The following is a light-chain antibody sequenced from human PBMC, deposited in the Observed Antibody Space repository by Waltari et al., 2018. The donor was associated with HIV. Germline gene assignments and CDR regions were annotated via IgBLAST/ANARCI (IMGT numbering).Light chain of an antibody. V-gene: IGLV2-14*03. J-gene: IGLJ1*01. CDR3: SSYTSSSTLGV. Sequence: QSALTQPASVSGSPGQSITISCTGTSSDVGGYNYVSWYQQPPGKAPKLMIYDVSNRPSGVSNRFSGSNSGNTASLTIAGLQAEDEADYYCSSYTSSSTLGVFGTGTKVTVL. CDR2: DVS. CDR1: SSDVGGYNY.